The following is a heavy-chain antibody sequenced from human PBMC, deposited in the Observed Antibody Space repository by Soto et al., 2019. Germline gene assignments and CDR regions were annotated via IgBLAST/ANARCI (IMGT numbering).Heavy chain of an antibody. V-gene: IGHV1-46*01. J-gene: IGHJ4*02. CDR2: ISPDGGRT. Sequence: QVQLVQSGAEVKKPGASVKVSCKESGYTFTTYSMNWVRQAPGQGLEWMGIISPDGGRTSYAPKFQGRVTMTRDTSTGPVYMELRSLRSEDTAVYYCATRDPGHYWGQGPLVTVSS. CDR3: ATRDPGHY. CDR1: GYTFTTYS.